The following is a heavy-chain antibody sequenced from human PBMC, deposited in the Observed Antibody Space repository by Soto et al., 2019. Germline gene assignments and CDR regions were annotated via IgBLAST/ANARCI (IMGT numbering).Heavy chain of an antibody. CDR2: IYTSGST. J-gene: IGHJ5*02. CDR3: ARIPVDTYMINWFDP. CDR1: GGSISSYY. V-gene: IGHV4-4*07. Sequence: SETLSLTCTVSGGSISSYYWSWIRQPAGKGLEWIGRIYTSGSTNYNPSLKSRVTMSVDTSKNQFSLKLSSVTAADTAVYYCARIPVDTYMINWFDPWGQGTLVTAPQ. D-gene: IGHD5-18*01.